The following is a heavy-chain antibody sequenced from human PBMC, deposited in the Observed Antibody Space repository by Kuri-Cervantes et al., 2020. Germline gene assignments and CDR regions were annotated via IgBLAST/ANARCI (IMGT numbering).Heavy chain of an antibody. Sequence: GGSLRLSCAASGFTFSSHGMHWVRQAPGKGLEWVAVISYDGSNKYYADSVKGRFTTSRDNSKNTLYLQMNSLRAEDTAVYYCARLIRGAVSRLDYFDYWGQGSLVTVSS. CDR2: ISYDGSNK. J-gene: IGHJ4*02. CDR1: GFTFSSHG. D-gene: IGHD6-19*01. CDR3: ARLIRGAVSRLDYFDY. V-gene: IGHV3-30*03.